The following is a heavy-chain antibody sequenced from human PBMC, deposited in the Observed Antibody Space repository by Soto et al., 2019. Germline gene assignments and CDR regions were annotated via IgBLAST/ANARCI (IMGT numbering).Heavy chain of an antibody. D-gene: IGHD3-22*01. CDR1: GFTFSSYG. Sequence: GGSLRLSCAASGFTFSSYGMHWVRQAPGKGLEWVAVIWYDGSNKYYADSVKGRFTISRDNSKNTLYLQMNSLRAEDTAVYHCARDSSGYQPQYWGQGTLVTVSS. J-gene: IGHJ4*02. CDR2: IWYDGSNK. V-gene: IGHV3-33*01. CDR3: ARDSSGYQPQY.